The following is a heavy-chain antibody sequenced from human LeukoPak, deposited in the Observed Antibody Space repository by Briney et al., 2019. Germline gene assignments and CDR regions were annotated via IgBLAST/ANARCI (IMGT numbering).Heavy chain of an antibody. J-gene: IGHJ3*02. CDR1: EFTVSRNY. Sequence: GGSLRLSCTASEFTVSRNYMLWVRQAPGKGLEWVSLIFSNGDTHYADSVKGRFTISRDTSKNTVSLQMNSLRVEDTAMYYCAKDTLVGATTGAFDIWGQGTMVTVSS. D-gene: IGHD1-26*01. V-gene: IGHV3-53*01. CDR3: AKDTLVGATTGAFDI. CDR2: IFSNGDT.